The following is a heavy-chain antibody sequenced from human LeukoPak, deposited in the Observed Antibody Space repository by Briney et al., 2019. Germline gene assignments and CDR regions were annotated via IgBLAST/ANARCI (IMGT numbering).Heavy chain of an antibody. CDR1: GFTFSSYG. Sequence: GGSLRLSCAASGFTFSSYGMHWVRQAPGKGLEWVAVIWYDGSNKYYADSVEGRFTISRDNSKNTLYLQMNRLRAEDTAVYYCARDSEKSYYDILTGYQPTYNWFDPWGQGTLVTVSS. V-gene: IGHV3-33*01. CDR3: ARDSEKSYYDILTGYQPTYNWFDP. J-gene: IGHJ5*02. D-gene: IGHD3-9*01. CDR2: IWYDGSNK.